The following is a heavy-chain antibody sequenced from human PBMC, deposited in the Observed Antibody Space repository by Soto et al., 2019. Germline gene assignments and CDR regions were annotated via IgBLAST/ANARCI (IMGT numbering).Heavy chain of an antibody. CDR2: IYYSGST. D-gene: IGHD5-12*01. V-gene: IGHV4-39*01. CDR1: GGSISSSSYY. Sequence: PSETLSLTCTVSGGSISSSSYYWGWIRQPPGKGLEWIGSIYYSGSTYYNPSPKSRVTISVDTSKNQFSLKLSSVTAADTAVYYCARQFYSGYVVGQPYYFDYWGQGTLVTVSS. CDR3: ARQFYSGYVVGQPYYFDY. J-gene: IGHJ4*02.